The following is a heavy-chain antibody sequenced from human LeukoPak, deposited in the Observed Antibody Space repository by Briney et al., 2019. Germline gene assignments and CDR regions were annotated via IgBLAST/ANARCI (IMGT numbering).Heavy chain of an antibody. Sequence: GGSLRLSCAASGFTFSSYWMSWGRQAPGKGLEWVANIKEDGSEKNYVDSVKGRFTISRDNAKNSLYLQMNSLRAEDTAVYYCARVLPWFGELNPFDYWGQGTPVTVSS. D-gene: IGHD3-10*01. V-gene: IGHV3-7*01. J-gene: IGHJ4*02. CDR1: GFTFSSYW. CDR3: ARVLPWFGELNPFDY. CDR2: IKEDGSEK.